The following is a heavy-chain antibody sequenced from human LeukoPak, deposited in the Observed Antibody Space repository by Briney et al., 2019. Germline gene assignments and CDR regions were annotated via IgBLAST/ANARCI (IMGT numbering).Heavy chain of an antibody. D-gene: IGHD2-2*01. V-gene: IGHV3-30*04. CDR1: GFAFSSYA. Sequence: GGSLRLSCAASGFAFSSYAMHWVRQAPGKGLEWVAVISYDGSNKYYADSVKGRFTISRDNSKNTLYLQMNSLRAEDTAVYYCARGVLGYCSSTSCQERDYYMDVWGKGTTVTVSS. CDR2: ISYDGSNK. J-gene: IGHJ6*03. CDR3: ARGVLGYCSSTSCQERDYYMDV.